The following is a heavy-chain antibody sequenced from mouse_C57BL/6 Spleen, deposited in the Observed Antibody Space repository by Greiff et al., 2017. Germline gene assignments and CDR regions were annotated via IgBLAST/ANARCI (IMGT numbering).Heavy chain of an antibody. D-gene: IGHD2-5*01. V-gene: IGHV1-52*01. CDR3: ARREDSNYSFDY. J-gene: IGHJ2*01. CDR2: IDPSDSEN. CDR1: GYTFTSYW. Sequence: QVHVKQPGAELVRPGSSVKLSCKASGYTFTSYWMHWVKQRPIQGLEWIGNIDPSDSENHYNQKFKDKATLTVDKSSSTAYMQLSSLTSEDSAVYYCARREDSNYSFDYWGQGTTLTVSS.